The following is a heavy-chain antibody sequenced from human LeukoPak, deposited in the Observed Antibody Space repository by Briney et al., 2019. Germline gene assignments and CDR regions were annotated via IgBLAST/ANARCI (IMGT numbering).Heavy chain of an antibody. CDR2: INHSGST. D-gene: IGHD3-3*01. CDR1: GGSFSGYY. CDR3: ARHSLRFLEWFYPDY. J-gene: IGHJ4*02. V-gene: IGHV4-34*01. Sequence: SETLSLTCAVYGGSFSGYYWSWIRQPPGKGLEWIGEINHSGSTNYNPSLKSRVTISVDTSKNQFSLKLSSVTAADTAVYYCARHSLRFLEWFYPDYWGQGTLVTVSS.